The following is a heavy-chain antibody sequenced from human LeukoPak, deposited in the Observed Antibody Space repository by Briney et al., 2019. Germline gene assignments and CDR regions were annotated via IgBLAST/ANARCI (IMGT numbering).Heavy chain of an antibody. CDR3: ARRQGRYYYYYMDV. CDR2: INHSGST. CDR1: GFTFSSYG. V-gene: IGHV4-34*01. Sequence: GSLRLSCAASGFTFSSYGMSWVRQAPGKGLEWIGEINHSGSTNYNPSLKSRVTISVDTSKNQFSLKLSSVTAADTAVCYCARRQGRYYYYYMDVWGKGTTVTVSS. J-gene: IGHJ6*03.